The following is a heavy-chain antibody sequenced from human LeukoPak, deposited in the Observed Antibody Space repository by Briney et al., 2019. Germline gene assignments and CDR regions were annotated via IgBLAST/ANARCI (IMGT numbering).Heavy chain of an antibody. CDR2: INHSGST. V-gene: IGHV4-34*01. J-gene: IGHJ5*02. Sequence: PSETLSLTCAMYGGSFTGYYWMWIRQPPGRGLEWIGEINHSGSTNYNPSLKSRVTISVDTSKNQFSLNLNSVTAADTAVYYCARGRWFDLWGQGTLVTVSS. CDR1: GGSFTGYY. CDR3: ARGRWFDL.